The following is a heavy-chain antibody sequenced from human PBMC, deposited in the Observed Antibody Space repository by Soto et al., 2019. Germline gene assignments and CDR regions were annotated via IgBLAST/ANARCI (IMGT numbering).Heavy chain of an antibody. CDR1: GGSLSRYY. D-gene: IGHD6-13*01. V-gene: IGHV4-59*01. CDR3: ARERGVAAAGTSSDYFYYMDV. J-gene: IGHJ6*03. CDR2: INYSGST. Sequence: SETLSLTWTVSGGSLSRYYWSWIRQPPGKGLEWIGYINYSGSTKYNPSLKSRVTISLDTSRSQFSLKLSSVTAADTAVYYCARERGVAAAGTSSDYFYYMDVWGKGTTVTVS.